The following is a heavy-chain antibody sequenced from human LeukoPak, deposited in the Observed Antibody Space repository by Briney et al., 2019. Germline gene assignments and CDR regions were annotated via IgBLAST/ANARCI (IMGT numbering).Heavy chain of an antibody. Sequence: AGGSLRLSCAASGFTFSSYAMSWVRQAPGKGLEWVSAISGSGGSTYYADSVKGRFTISRDNSKNTLYLQMNSLRAEDTAVYYCAKDTSFDYYYGMDVWGQGTTVTVSS. V-gene: IGHV3-23*01. CDR1: GFTFSSYA. D-gene: IGHD3-10*01. J-gene: IGHJ6*02. CDR2: ISGSGGST. CDR3: AKDTSFDYYYGMDV.